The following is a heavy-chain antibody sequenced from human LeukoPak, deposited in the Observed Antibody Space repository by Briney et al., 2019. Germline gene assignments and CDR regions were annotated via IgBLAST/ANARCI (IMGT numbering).Heavy chain of an antibody. Sequence: SVKVSCKASGGTFSSYAIGWVRQAPGQGLEWMGGIIPIFGKANYAQKFQGRVTITAAESTTTAYMELNSLRSEDTAVYYCALEFRTFYAVFDYWGQGTLVTVSS. D-gene: IGHD2-2*01. CDR3: ALEFRTFYAVFDY. CDR1: GGTFSSYA. V-gene: IGHV1-69*13. J-gene: IGHJ4*02. CDR2: IIPIFGKA.